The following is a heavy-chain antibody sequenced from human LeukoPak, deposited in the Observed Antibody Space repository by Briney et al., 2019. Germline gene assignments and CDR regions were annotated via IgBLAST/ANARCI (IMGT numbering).Heavy chain of an antibody. CDR1: GFTVSSYA. V-gene: IGHV3-30*04. D-gene: IGHD6-19*01. CDR2: ISYDGSNK. Sequence: PGRSRRLSCAAAGFTVSSYAMDWVRQAAGKGRGWVAVISYDGSNKYYADSVKGRFTISRDNSKNTLYLQMNSLRAEDTAVYYCARAVAGTFDYWGQGTLVTVSS. CDR3: ARAVAGTFDY. J-gene: IGHJ4*02.